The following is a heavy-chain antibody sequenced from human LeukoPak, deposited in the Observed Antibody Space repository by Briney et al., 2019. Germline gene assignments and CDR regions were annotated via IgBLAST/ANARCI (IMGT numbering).Heavy chain of an antibody. CDR2: IKQDGSEK. CDR3: AREGGYISSWYYFDY. J-gene: IGHJ4*02. CDR1: GFTFSSYW. D-gene: IGHD6-13*01. Sequence: SGGSLRLSCAASGFTFSSYWMSWVRQAPGKGLEWVATIKQDGSEKYYVDSVKGRFTISRDNAKNSLYLQMNSLRAEDTAVYYCAREGGYISSWYYFDYWGEGTLVTVSS. V-gene: IGHV3-7*01.